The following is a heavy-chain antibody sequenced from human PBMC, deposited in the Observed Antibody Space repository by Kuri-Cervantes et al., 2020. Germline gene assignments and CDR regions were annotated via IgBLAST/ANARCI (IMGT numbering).Heavy chain of an antibody. V-gene: IGHV4-39*07. D-gene: IGHD2-2*02. Sequence: GSLRLSCTVSGGSISSGSYYWSWIRQPPGKGLEWIGEINHSGSTNYNPSLKSRVTISVDTSKNQFSLKLSSVTAADTAVYYCARGGVSRCSSTSCYRGLYYYGMDVWGQGTTVTVSS. J-gene: IGHJ6*02. CDR1: GGSISSGSYY. CDR2: INHSGST. CDR3: ARGGVSRCSSTSCYRGLYYYGMDV.